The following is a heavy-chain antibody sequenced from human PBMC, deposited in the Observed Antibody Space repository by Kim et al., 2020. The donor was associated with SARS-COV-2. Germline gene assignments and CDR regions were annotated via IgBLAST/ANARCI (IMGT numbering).Heavy chain of an antibody. D-gene: IGHD6-13*01. CDR2: IDYSGST. CDR1: GGSFRSYY. J-gene: IGHJ4*02. Sequence: SETLSLTCTVSGGSFRSYYWSWFRQPPGKGLEWIGYIDYSGSTNYNPSLKSRVTISLDTSKNQFSLKLNSVTAADTAVYYCARAPPAAGIDYWGQGALVT. CDR3: ARAPPAAGIDY. V-gene: IGHV4-59*01.